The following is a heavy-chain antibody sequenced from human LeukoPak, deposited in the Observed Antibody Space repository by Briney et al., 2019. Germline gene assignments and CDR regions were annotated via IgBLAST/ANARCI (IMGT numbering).Heavy chain of an antibody. J-gene: IGHJ5*02. CDR2: ISAYNGNT. D-gene: IGHD2-8*01. V-gene: IGHV1-18*01. CDR3: ARERLGYCTNGVCSRWFDP. Sequence: ASVKVSCKASGGTFSSYAISWVRQAPGQGLEWMGWISAYNGNTNYAQKLQGRVTMTTDTSTSTAYMELRSLRSDDTAVYYCARERLGYCTNGVCSRWFDPWGQGTLVTVSS. CDR1: GGTFSSYA.